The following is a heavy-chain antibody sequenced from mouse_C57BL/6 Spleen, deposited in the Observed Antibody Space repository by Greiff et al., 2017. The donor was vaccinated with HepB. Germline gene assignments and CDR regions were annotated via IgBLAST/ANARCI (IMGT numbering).Heavy chain of an antibody. CDR2: ISSGSSTI. CDR1: GFTFSDYG. D-gene: IGHD1-1*01. V-gene: IGHV5-17*01. J-gene: IGHJ4*01. Sequence: EVHLVESGGGLVKPGGSLKLSCAASGFTFSDYGMHWVRQAPEKGLEWVAYISSGSSTIYYADTVKGRFTIFRDNAKNTLFLQMTSLRSEDTAMYYCARRDTVVAPYAMDYWGQGTSVTVSS. CDR3: ARRDTVVAPYAMDY.